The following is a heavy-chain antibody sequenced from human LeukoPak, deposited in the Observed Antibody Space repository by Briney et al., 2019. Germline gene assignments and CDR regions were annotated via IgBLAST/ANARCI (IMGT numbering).Heavy chain of an antibody. CDR3: ASYPRSIPTPPFDY. J-gene: IGHJ4*02. Sequence: ASVKVSCKASGYTVTAQDMHWVRQAPGQGLEWMGWINPNNGDTKYAQSFLGRVTMTRDTSTTTAYMELSSLRSDDTAVYFCASYPRSIPTPPFDYWGQGTLVTVSS. CDR1: GYTVTAQD. V-gene: IGHV1-2*02. CDR2: INPNNGDT. D-gene: IGHD2-21*01.